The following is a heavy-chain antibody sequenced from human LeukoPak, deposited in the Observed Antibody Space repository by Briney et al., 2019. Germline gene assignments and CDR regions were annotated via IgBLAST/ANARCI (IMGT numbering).Heavy chain of an antibody. D-gene: IGHD3-10*01. Sequence: ASETLSLTCSVSGDSISIWYWGWMRQPAGKGLEWIGRICRTGSTNYNSSLKSPITMSMDTSKNEFSLTLTSVTAADTARYYYARGRGSYFDYCGQGTPVTAYS. CDR1: GDSISIWY. CDR3: ARGRGSYFDY. CDR2: ICRTGST. V-gene: IGHV4-4*07. J-gene: IGHJ4*02.